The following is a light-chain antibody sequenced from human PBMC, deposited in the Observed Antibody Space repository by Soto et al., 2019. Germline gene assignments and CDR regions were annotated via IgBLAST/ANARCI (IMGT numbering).Light chain of an antibody. CDR2: GDS. CDR3: QSYDSSPSVLYV. Sequence: QSVLTQPPSVSGAPGQRVTISCTGSRSNIGAGYDVHWYQQLPGTAPKLLIHGDSNRPSGVPDRFSGSKSGTSASLAITGLQAEDEADYYCQSYDSSPSVLYVFGTGTQLTVL. V-gene: IGLV1-40*01. J-gene: IGLJ1*01. CDR1: RSNIGAGYD.